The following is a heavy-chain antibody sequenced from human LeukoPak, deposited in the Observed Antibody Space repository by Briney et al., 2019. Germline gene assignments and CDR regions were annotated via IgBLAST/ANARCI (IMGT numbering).Heavy chain of an antibody. J-gene: IGHJ4*02. D-gene: IGHD6-6*01. V-gene: IGHV3-23*01. CDR2: ISGSGGST. CDR3: AKGAHEQLV. Sequence: EWVSAISGSGGSTYYADSVKGRFTISRDNSKNTLYLQMNSLRAEDTAVYYCAKGAHEQLVWGQGTLVTVSS.